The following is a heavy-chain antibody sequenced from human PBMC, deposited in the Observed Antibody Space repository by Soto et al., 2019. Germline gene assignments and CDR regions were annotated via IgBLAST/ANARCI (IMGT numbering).Heavy chain of an antibody. CDR3: AKEDYDFWSGYYYGMDV. J-gene: IGHJ6*02. CDR2: IGGSGGST. D-gene: IGHD3-3*01. Sequence: GSLRLSCAASGFTFSSYAMSWVRQAPGKGLEWVSAIGGSGGSTYYADSVKGRFTISRDNSKNTLYLQMNSLRAEDTAVYYCAKEDYDFWSGYYYGMDVWGQGATVTVSS. V-gene: IGHV3-23*01. CDR1: GFTFSSYA.